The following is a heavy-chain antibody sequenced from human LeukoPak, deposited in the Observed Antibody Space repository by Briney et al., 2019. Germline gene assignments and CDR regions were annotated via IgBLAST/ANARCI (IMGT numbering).Heavy chain of an antibody. D-gene: IGHD3-22*01. Sequence: SETLSLTCAVYGGSFSGYYWSWIRQPPGKGLEWIGEINHSGSTNYNPSLKIRVTISVDTSKNQFSLRLRSVTAADTAVYYCAREILYDSTGYYLWGQGTVVTVSS. CDR3: AREILYDSTGYYL. CDR1: GGSFSGYY. J-gene: IGHJ4*02. CDR2: INHSGST. V-gene: IGHV4-34*01.